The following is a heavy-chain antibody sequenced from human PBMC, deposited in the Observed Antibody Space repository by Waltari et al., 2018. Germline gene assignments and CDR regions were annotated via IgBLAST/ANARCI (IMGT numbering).Heavy chain of an antibody. CDR1: GFTFSRFG. V-gene: IGHV3-33*01. CDR2: IWHDGSNE. J-gene: IGHJ4*02. D-gene: IGHD2-15*01. CDR3: ASQSTTLFDY. Sequence: QVQLVESGGGVVQPGRSLRLSCAASGFTFSRFGMHWVRQAPGNGVEWGEVIWHDGSNEYYVDSVKGRFTISRDNSKNTLYLQMNSLRAEDSAVYYCASQSTTLFDYWGQGTLVTVSS.